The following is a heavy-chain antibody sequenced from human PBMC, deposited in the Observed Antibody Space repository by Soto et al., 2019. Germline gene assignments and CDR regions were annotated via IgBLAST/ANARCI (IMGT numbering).Heavy chain of an antibody. J-gene: IGHJ6*03. V-gene: IGHV3-48*01. CDR1: GFTFSSYS. D-gene: IGHD6-6*01. Sequence: PGGSLRLSCAASGFTFSSYSMNWVRQAPGKGLEWVSYISSSSSTIYYADSVKGRFTISRDNAKNSLYLQMNSLRAEDTAVYYCARDKRKAARRYYYYYYYMDVWGKGTTVTVSS. CDR3: ARDKRKAARRYYYYYYYMDV. CDR2: ISSSSSTI.